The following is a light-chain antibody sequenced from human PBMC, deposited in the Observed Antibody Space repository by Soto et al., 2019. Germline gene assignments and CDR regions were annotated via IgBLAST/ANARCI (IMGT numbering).Light chain of an antibody. CDR3: SSFTSGSTL. V-gene: IGLV2-14*01. Sequence: SALTQPASVSGSPGQSITISCTGTSSDVDGYNFVSWYRQHPGKAPKLMIYEVSNRPSGVSNRFSGSKSGNTASLTISGLQAEDEADYYCSSFTSGSTLFGTGTKLTVL. CDR2: EVS. J-gene: IGLJ1*01. CDR1: SSDVDGYNF.